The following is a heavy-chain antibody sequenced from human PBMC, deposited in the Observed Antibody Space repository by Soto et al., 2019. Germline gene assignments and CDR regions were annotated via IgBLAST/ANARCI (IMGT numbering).Heavy chain of an antibody. CDR2: ISARNGDT. Sequence: ASVKVSCKASGYTFTTYGLIWVRQAPGQHLEWLGWISARNGDTSYAQGFQGRVTLTTDTSTSTAYMELMTLRSDDTAAYFCAGVKLLPNTAADFWGQGTLVTVSS. CDR3: AGVKLLPNTAADF. V-gene: IGHV1-18*04. J-gene: IGHJ4*02. D-gene: IGHD3-10*01. CDR1: GYTFTTYG.